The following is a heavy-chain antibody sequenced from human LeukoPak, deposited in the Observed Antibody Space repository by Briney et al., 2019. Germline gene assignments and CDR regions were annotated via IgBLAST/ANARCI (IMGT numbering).Heavy chain of an antibody. V-gene: IGHV3-21*01. CDR2: ISSSSGYI. CDR1: GFTFSSDS. Sequence: GGSLRLSSAASGFTFSSDSMHWVRQAPGKGLEWVSSISSSSGYIYYADSVKGRFTISRDNAKNSLYLQMNSLRAEDTAVYYCAREVMIVAATTFWYFDLWGRGTLVTVSS. D-gene: IGHD2-15*01. J-gene: IGHJ2*01. CDR3: AREVMIVAATTFWYFDL.